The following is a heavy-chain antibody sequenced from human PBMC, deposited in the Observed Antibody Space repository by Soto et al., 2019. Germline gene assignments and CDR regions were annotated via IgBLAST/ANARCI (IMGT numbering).Heavy chain of an antibody. CDR1: GGSISSGGYY. D-gene: IGHD2-2*02. V-gene: IGHV4-31*02. CDR3: ARDPGGYCSSTSSYRVGYYYYGMDV. CDR2: IYYSGST. J-gene: IGHJ6*02. Sequence: PSETLSLTCTVSGGSISSGGYYWSWIRQHPGKGLEWIGYIYYSGSTYYNPSLKSRVTISVDTSKNQFSLKLSSVTAADTAVYYCARDPGGYCSSTSSYRVGYYYYGMDVWGQGTTVTVSS.